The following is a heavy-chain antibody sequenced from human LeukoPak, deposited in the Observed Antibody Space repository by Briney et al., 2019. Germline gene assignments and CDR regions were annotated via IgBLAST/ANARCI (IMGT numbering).Heavy chain of an antibody. Sequence: GGSLRLSCAASGFTFSSYAMRWVRQAPGKWRGWGAVISYDGSNKYYADSVKGRFTIHRDNSNNTLYLQMNSLRAEDTAVYYCAREIGGFDYWGQGTLVTVSS. CDR2: ISYDGSNK. V-gene: IGHV3-30*04. CDR1: GFTFSSYA. J-gene: IGHJ4*02. CDR3: AREIGGFDY. D-gene: IGHD2/OR15-2a*01.